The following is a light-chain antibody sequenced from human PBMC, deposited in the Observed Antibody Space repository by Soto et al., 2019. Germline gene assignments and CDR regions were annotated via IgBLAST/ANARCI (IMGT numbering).Light chain of an antibody. Sequence: QSALTQPASVSGSPGQSITISCTGTSSDVGGYNYVSWYQQHPGKAPKLMIYEVSRRPSGVSNRFSGSKSGNTASLTISGLQAEDEADYYCSSYTSGSSDVFGTGTKVTVL. CDR2: EVS. V-gene: IGLV2-14*01. CDR1: SSDVGGYNY. J-gene: IGLJ1*01. CDR3: SSYTSGSSDV.